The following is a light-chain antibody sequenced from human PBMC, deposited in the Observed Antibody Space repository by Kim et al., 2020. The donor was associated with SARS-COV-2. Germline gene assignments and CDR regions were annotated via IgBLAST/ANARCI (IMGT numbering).Light chain of an antibody. Sequence: VALGQTARITCGGNNIGSKNVHWYQQKPGQAPVLVIYRDSNRPSGIPERFSGSNSGNTATLTIIRAQAGDEADYYCQVWDSSTWVFGGGTKLTVL. J-gene: IGLJ3*02. CDR3: QVWDSSTWV. V-gene: IGLV3-9*01. CDR2: RDS. CDR1: NIGSKN.